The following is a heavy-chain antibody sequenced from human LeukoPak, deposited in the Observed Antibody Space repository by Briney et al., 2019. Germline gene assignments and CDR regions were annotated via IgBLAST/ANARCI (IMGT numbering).Heavy chain of an antibody. CDR1: GFTVSNNY. CDR3: ARAPARTRYNWFDP. J-gene: IGHJ5*02. CDR2: IYSGGDT. Sequence: PGGSLRLSCAASGFTVSNNYMSWVRQAPGKGLEWVSVIYSGGDTYYADSVKGRFTISRDNSKNTLYLQMNSLRAEDTAVYYCARAPARTRYNWFDPWGQGTPVTVSS. V-gene: IGHV3-53*01. D-gene: IGHD6-6*01.